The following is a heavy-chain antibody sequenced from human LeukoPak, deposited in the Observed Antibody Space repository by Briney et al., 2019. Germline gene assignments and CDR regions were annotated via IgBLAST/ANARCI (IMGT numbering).Heavy chain of an antibody. D-gene: IGHD6-6*01. V-gene: IGHV3-48*01. CDR1: GFTFSSYS. Sequence: PGGSLRLSCAASGFTFSSYSMNWVSQAPGKGLEWVSYISSSSTIYYADSVKGRFTISRDNAKNSLYLQMNSLRAEDTAVYYCARVQKIKRWGSSSSPFDYWGQGTLVTVSS. CDR3: ARVQKIKRWGSSSSPFDY. CDR2: ISSSSTI. J-gene: IGHJ4*02.